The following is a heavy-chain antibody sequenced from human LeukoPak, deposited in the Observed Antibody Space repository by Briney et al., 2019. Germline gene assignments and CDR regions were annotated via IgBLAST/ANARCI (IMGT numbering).Heavy chain of an antibody. J-gene: IGHJ4*02. D-gene: IGHD6-19*01. V-gene: IGHV4-34*01. Sequence: SETLSLTCAVYGGSFSGYYWSWIRQPPGKGLEWIGEINHSGSTNYNPSLKSRVTMSVDTSKNQFSLKLSSVTAADTAVYYCARGNSSGWYYDYWGQGTLVTVSS. CDR2: INHSGST. CDR1: GGSFSGYY. CDR3: ARGNSSGWYYDY.